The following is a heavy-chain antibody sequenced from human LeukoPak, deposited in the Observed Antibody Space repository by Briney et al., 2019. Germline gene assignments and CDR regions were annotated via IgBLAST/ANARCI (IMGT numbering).Heavy chain of an antibody. Sequence: SVKVSCKASGGTFSSYAISWVRQAPGQGLEWMGRIIPNLGIANYAQKFQGRVTITADKSTSTAYMELSSLRSEDTAVYYCAREKPDYYFDYWGQGTLVTVSS. J-gene: IGHJ4*02. V-gene: IGHV1-69*04. CDR3: AREKPDYYFDY. CDR2: IIPNLGIA. D-gene: IGHD2-21*02. CDR1: GGTFSSYA.